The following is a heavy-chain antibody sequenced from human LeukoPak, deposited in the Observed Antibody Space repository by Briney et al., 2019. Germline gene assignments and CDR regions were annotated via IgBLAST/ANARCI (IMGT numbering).Heavy chain of an antibody. Sequence: GGSLRLSCAASGFTFSSYWMHWVRQAPGKGLVWVSRINGDGSSTTYVDSVMGRFTISRDNAKNSLYLQMNSLRAEDTAVYYCARDHVGSSWYYWGQGTLVTVSS. D-gene: IGHD6-13*01. V-gene: IGHV3-74*01. J-gene: IGHJ4*02. CDR1: GFTFSSYW. CDR3: ARDHVGSSWYY. CDR2: INGDGSST.